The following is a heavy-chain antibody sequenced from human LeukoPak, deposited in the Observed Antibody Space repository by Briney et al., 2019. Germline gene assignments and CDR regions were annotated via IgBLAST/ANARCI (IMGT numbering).Heavy chain of an antibody. J-gene: IGHJ4*02. V-gene: IGHV3-48*03. CDR1: GFTFSSYE. CDR3: ARLHDYYDSRDY. CDR2: ISSSGSTI. Sequence: GSLRLSCAASGFTFSSYEMNWVRQAPGKGLEWVSYISSSGSTIYYADSVKGRFTISRDNAKNSLYLQMNSLRAEDTAVYYCARLHDYYDSRDYWGQGTLVTVSS. D-gene: IGHD3-22*01.